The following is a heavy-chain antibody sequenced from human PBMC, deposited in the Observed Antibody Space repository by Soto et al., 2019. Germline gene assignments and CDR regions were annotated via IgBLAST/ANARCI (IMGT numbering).Heavy chain of an antibody. D-gene: IGHD2-2*02. CDR3: ARDLIHCSSTSCYTEYNWFDP. Sequence: ASVKVSCKASGYTFTSYGISWVRQAPGRGLEWMGWISAYNGNTNYAQKLQGRVTMTTDTSTSTAYMELRSLRSDDTAVYYCARDLIHCSSTSCYTEYNWFDPWGRGTLVTVSS. CDR2: ISAYNGNT. CDR1: GYTFTSYG. J-gene: IGHJ5*02. V-gene: IGHV1-18*01.